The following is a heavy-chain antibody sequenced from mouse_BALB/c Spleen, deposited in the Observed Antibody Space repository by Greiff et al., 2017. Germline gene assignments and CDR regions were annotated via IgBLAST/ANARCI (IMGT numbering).Heavy chain of an antibody. J-gene: IGHJ4*01. CDR3: ARVPYYRYADYYAMDD. CDR2: INPYNDGT. D-gene: IGHD2-14*01. V-gene: IGHV1-14*01. CDR1: GYTFTSYV. Sequence: VQLQQSGPELVKPGASVKMSCKASGYTFTSYVMHWVKQKPGQGLEWIGYINPYNDGTKYNEKFKGKATLTSDKSSSTAYMQLSSLTSEDSAVYYCARVPYYRYADYYAMDDWGQGTSVTVSS.